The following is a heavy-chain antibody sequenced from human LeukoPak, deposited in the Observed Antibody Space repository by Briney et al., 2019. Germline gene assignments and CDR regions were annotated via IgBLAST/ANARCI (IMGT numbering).Heavy chain of an antibody. D-gene: IGHD3-22*01. Sequence: PSETLSLTCTVSGGSISSYYWSWIRQPPGKGLEWIGYIYYSGSTNYNPSLKSRVTISVDTSKNQFSLKLSSVTAADTAVYYCARGTTYYDTDWGYWGQGTLVTVSS. CDR3: ARGTTYYDTDWGY. J-gene: IGHJ4*02. CDR2: IYYSGST. V-gene: IGHV4-59*01. CDR1: GGSISSYY.